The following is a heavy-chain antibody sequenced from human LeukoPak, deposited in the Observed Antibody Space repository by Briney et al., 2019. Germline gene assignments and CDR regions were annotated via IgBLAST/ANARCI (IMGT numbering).Heavy chain of an antibody. Sequence: GGSLRLSCAASGFTFSSYEMNWVRQAPGKGLEWVSYISSSGSTIYYADSVKGRFTTSRDNAKNSLYLQMNSLRAEDTAVYYCAREVLRFLEWLSPNYYYYGMDVWGQGTTVTVSS. D-gene: IGHD3-3*01. CDR1: GFTFSSYE. J-gene: IGHJ6*02. CDR3: AREVLRFLEWLSPNYYYYGMDV. V-gene: IGHV3-48*03. CDR2: ISSSGSTI.